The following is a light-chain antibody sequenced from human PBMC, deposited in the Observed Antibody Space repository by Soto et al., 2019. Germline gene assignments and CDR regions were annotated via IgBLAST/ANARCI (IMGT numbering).Light chain of an antibody. CDR3: QSYDSSLSGHV. CDR2: GNS. V-gene: IGLV1-40*01. CDR1: SSNIGAGYD. Sequence: QAVLTQPPSLSGAPGQRVTISCTGSSSNIGAGYDVHWYQQLPGTAPKLLIYGNSNRPSGVPDRFSGSKSGTSASLAITGLQAEDEADYYCQSYDSSLSGHVFGTGTKVTVL. J-gene: IGLJ1*01.